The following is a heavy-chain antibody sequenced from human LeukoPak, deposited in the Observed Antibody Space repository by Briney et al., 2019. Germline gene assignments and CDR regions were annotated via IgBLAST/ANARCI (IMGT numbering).Heavy chain of an antibody. V-gene: IGHV1-69*05. J-gene: IGHJ6*03. CDR3: ATLPYYYYYMDV. CDR2: IIPIFGTA. CDR1: GGTFSSYA. Sequence: ASVKVSCKASGGTFSSYAISWVRQAPGQGLEWMGGIIPIFGTANYAQKFQGRVTITTDESTSTAYMELSSLRSEDTAVYYCATLPYYYYYMDVWGKGTTVTVSS.